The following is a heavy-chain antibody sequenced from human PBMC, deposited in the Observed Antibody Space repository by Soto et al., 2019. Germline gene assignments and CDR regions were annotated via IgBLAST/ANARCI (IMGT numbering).Heavy chain of an antibody. Sequence: PGGSLRLSCAASNFSFSKAWMNWVRQAPGQGLEWVGRITSNTDGGTTDYGAAVEGRFTISRDDSKNMLYLQMNSLKTADTGVYYCTRDPAYYFDYSGSSNRVPGYWGQGTLVTVSS. CDR1: NFSFSKAW. D-gene: IGHD3-22*01. CDR2: ITSNTDGGTT. V-gene: IGHV3-15*07. CDR3: TRDPAYYFDYSGSSNRVPGY. J-gene: IGHJ4*02.